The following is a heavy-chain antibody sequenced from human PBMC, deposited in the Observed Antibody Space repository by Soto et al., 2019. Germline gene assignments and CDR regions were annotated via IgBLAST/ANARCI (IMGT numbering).Heavy chain of an antibody. CDR3: ARDRWDIVLVPAATTYYYYGMDV. J-gene: IGHJ6*02. Sequence: SVKVSCKASGGTFSSYAISWVRQAPGQGLEWMGGIIPIFGTANYAQKFQGRVTITADESTSTAYMELSSLRSEDTAVYYCARDRWDIVLVPAATTYYYYGMDVWGQGTTVTVSS. V-gene: IGHV1-69*13. CDR1: GGTFSSYA. D-gene: IGHD2-2*01. CDR2: IIPIFGTA.